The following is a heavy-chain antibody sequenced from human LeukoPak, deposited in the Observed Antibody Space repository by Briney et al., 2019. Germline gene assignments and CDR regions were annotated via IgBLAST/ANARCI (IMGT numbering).Heavy chain of an antibody. V-gene: IGHV3-15*01. D-gene: IGHD3-10*01. CDR1: GLTVSDAW. Sequence: GGSLRLSCAASGLTVSDAWMSWVRQAPEKGLEWVGRIKSKAEGGTLDYAAPVKGRFTISRDNSENTLFLQMNSLRTEDTAVYYCTTVFRYDSGSYSDFWGQGTLVTVSS. CDR3: TTVFRYDSGSYSDF. CDR2: IKSKAEGGTL. J-gene: IGHJ4*02.